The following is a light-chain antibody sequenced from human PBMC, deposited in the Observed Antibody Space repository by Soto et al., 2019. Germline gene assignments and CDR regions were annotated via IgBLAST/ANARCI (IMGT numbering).Light chain of an antibody. CDR3: QQSYSTPIT. CDR2: AAS. Sequence: DIQMAPSPSSLSASVGDRVIITCLASQSISSYLNWYQQKPGKAPKLLIYAASSLQSGVPSRFSGSGSGTDFTLTISSLQPEDFATYYCQQSYSTPITFGQGTRLEI. V-gene: IGKV1-39*01. J-gene: IGKJ5*01. CDR1: QSISSY.